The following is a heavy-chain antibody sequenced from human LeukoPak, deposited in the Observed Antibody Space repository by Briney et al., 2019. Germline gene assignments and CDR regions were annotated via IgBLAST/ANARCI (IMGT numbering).Heavy chain of an antibody. J-gene: IGHJ6*03. CDR2: ISYDGSNK. CDR1: GFTFSSYA. Sequence: GRSLRLSCAVSGFTFSSYAMHWVRQAPGKGLEWVAVISYDGSNKYHADSVKGRFTISRDNSKNPLYLQMNSLRAEDTAVFYCARGVFHPFYYHYYLDVWGKGTTVTVSS. V-gene: IGHV3-30*04. CDR3: ARGVFHPFYYHYYLDV.